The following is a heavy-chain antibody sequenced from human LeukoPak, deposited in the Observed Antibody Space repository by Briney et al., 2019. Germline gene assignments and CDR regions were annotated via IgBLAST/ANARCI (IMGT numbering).Heavy chain of an antibody. CDR3: AKEISTVAGTGVLDY. D-gene: IGHD6-19*01. V-gene: IGHV3-23*01. CDR2: ISGGGAST. J-gene: IGHJ4*02. Sequence: GGSLRLSCAASGFTFSSYALSWVRQAPGKGLEWVSHISGGGASTYYADAVKGRFTISRDNSKNTLYLQMNSRRAEGTAVYYCAKEISTVAGTGVLDYWGQGTLVTVSS. CDR1: GFTFSSYA.